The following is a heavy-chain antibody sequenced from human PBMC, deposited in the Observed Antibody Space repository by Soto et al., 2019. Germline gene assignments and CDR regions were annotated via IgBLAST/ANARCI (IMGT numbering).Heavy chain of an antibody. J-gene: IGHJ4*02. CDR3: ARVIPGEVVTDY. V-gene: IGHV3-30*03. CDR2: ISYDGSNK. D-gene: IGHD2-21*02. CDR1: GFTFSSYG. Sequence: PGGSLRLSCAASGFTFSSYGMHWVRQAPGKGLEWVAVISYDGSNKYYADSVKGRFTISRHNSKNTLYLQMNSLRAEDTAVYYCARVIPGEVVTDYWGQGTLVTVSS.